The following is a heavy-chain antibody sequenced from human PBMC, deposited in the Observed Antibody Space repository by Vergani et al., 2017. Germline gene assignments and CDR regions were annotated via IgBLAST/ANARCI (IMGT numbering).Heavy chain of an antibody. CDR3: TTRRGSYLD. Sequence: VQLVESGGGVVQPGRSLRLSCAASGFTFSSYSMNWVRQAPGKGLEWVSYISSSSTTISYAGSVKGRFTISGDNAKNSLYLQMNSLRAEDTAVYYCTTRRGSYLDWGQGTLVTVSS. V-gene: IGHV3-48*04. D-gene: IGHD1-26*01. CDR2: ISSSSTTI. CDR1: GFTFSSYS. J-gene: IGHJ4*02.